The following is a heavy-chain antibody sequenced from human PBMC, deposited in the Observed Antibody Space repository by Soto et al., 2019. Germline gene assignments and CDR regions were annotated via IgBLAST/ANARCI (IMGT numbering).Heavy chain of an antibody. CDR1: GFRFSNAW. CDR3: TTQRRMGQYIFDY. D-gene: IGHD3-9*01. Sequence: GGSLRLSCATSGFRFSNAWVGLVRQSPGKGLEWVGRIMSKTDGGTTDYAAPVKGRFTISIDDSKSTLYLQMNSLKTKDTAFYYSTTQRRMGQYIFDYWGPGTL. J-gene: IGHJ4*02. V-gene: IGHV3-15*01. CDR2: IMSKTDGGTT.